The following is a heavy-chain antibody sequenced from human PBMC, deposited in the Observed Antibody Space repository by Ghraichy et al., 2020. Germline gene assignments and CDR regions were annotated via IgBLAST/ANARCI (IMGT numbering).Heavy chain of an antibody. J-gene: IGHJ6*02. V-gene: IGHV1-69*13. CDR2: IIPIFGTA. CDR3: AIFPLAAAHADYYYYYGMDV. D-gene: IGHD6-13*01. CDR1: GGTFSSYA. Sequence: SVKVSCKASGGTFSSYAISWVRQAPGQGLEWMGGIIPIFGTANYAQKFQGRVTITADESTSTAYMELSSLRSEDTAVYYCAIFPLAAAHADYYYYYGMDVWGQGTTDTVSS.